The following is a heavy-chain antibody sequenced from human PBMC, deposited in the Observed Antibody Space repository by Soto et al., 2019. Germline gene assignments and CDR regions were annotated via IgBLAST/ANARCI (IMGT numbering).Heavy chain of an antibody. D-gene: IGHD2-2*01. CDR1: GGSISSGGYY. CDR3: AMVRGNQLVGWFDP. J-gene: IGHJ5*02. CDR2: IYHSGTT. V-gene: IGHV4-31*03. Sequence: SETLSLTCTVSGGSISSGGYYWSWFRQHPGKGLEWIGYIYHSGTTYYNPSLKSRVTISVDTSKNRFSLKLTSVAAAVRVFYYCAMVRGNQLVGWFDPWCQGTLVTVCS.